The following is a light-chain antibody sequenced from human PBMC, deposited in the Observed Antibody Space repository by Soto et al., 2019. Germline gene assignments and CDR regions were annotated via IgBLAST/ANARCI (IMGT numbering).Light chain of an antibody. CDR1: QSVSSN. CDR2: AAS. J-gene: IGKJ3*01. CDR3: QLYDGSELT. V-gene: IGKV3D-15*01. Sequence: EIVMTQSPATLSVSPGERATLSCRASQSVSSNLAWYQQKPGQAPRPLISAASSRATGIPDRFSGSGSGTQFTLTISRLEPEDFALYYCQLYDGSELTFGPGTKVDLK.